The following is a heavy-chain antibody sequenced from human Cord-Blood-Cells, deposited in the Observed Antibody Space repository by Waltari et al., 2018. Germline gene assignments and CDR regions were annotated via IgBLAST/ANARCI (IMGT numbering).Heavy chain of an antibody. V-gene: IGHV4-39*01. CDR3: ARHFGRNIVVVPAAIDY. CDR2: FYYSGST. Sequence: QLQLQESGPGLVKPSETLSLTCTVSGGSLSSSSYYWGWIRQPPGKGLEWIGSFYYSGSTYYNPSLKSRGTISVDTSKNQFSLKLSSVTAADTAVYYCARHFGRNIVVVPAAIDYWGQGTLVTVSS. D-gene: IGHD2-2*01. CDR1: GGSLSSSSYY. J-gene: IGHJ4*02.